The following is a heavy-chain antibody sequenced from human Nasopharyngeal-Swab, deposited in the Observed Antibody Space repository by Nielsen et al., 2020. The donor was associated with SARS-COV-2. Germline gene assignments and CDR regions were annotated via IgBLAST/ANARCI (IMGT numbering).Heavy chain of an antibody. V-gene: IGHV3-11*01. Sequence: GGSLRLSCAASGFTFSDYYMSWIRQAPGKGLEWVSYISSSGGTIYYADSVKGRFTISRDNAKNSLYLQMNSLRAEDTAVYYCAPFWSGYYDYYYGMDVWGQGTTVTVSS. D-gene: IGHD3-3*01. CDR3: APFWSGYYDYYYGMDV. CDR1: GFTFSDYY. CDR2: ISSSGGTI. J-gene: IGHJ6*02.